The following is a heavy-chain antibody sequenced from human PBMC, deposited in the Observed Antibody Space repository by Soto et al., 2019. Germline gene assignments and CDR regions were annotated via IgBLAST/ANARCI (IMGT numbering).Heavy chain of an antibody. CDR2: INPNSGGT. D-gene: IGHD2-8*01. CDR1: GYTFTSYY. J-gene: IGHJ3*02. V-gene: IGHV1-2*04. Sequence: GASVKVSCKASGYTFTSYYMHWVRQAPGQGLEWMGWINPNSGGTNYAQKFQGWVTMTRDTSISTAYMELSRLRSDDTAVYYCARGYCTNGVCYIDAFDIWGQGTMVTVSS. CDR3: ARGYCTNGVCYIDAFDI.